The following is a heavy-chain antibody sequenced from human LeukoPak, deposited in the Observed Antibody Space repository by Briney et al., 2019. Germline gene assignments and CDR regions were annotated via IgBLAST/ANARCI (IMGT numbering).Heavy chain of an antibody. CDR3: ARGTALIAAAGTDSKFDY. D-gene: IGHD6-13*01. V-gene: IGHV1-46*01. CDR1: GYTFTGYY. Sequence: ASVKVSCKASGYTFTGYYMHWVRQAPGQGLEWMGIINPSGGSTSYAQKFQGRVTMTRDMSTSTVYMELSSLRSEDTAVYYCARGTALIAAAGTDSKFDYWGQGTLVTVSS. CDR2: INPSGGST. J-gene: IGHJ4*02.